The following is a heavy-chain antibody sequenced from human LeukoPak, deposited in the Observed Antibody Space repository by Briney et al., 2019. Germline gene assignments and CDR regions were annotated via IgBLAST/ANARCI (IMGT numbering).Heavy chain of an antibody. CDR1: VYTLTELS. CDR3: ATAGEWELLRDPYAFDY. Sequence: GASVKVSCKVSVYTLTELSMHWVRQAPGKGLEWMGGFDPEDGETIYAQKFQGRVTMTEDTSTDTAYMELSSLRSEDTAVYYCATAGEWELLRDPYAFDYWGQGTLVTVSS. CDR2: FDPEDGET. D-gene: IGHD1-26*01. J-gene: IGHJ4*02. V-gene: IGHV1-24*01.